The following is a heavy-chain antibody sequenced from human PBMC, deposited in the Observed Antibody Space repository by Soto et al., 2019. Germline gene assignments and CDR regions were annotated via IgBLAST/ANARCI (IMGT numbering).Heavy chain of an antibody. J-gene: IGHJ4*03. CDR1: GFTFKKYA. Sequence: GSLRLSCGSSGFTFKKYALSWVLKAPGKGLAWVSSINGLGYATYWADSVKGRFIIFRDNSRNTLSLQMDSLRVEDTARYYCAKKEEYDYVWGKFPLDWGQGTLVTVSS. V-gene: IGHV3-23*01. CDR3: AKKEEYDYVWGKFPLD. D-gene: IGHD3-16*01. CDR2: INGLGYAT.